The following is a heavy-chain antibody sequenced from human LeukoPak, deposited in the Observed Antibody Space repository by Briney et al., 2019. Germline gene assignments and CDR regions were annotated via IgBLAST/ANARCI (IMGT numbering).Heavy chain of an antibody. D-gene: IGHD2-15*01. CDR3: AKEHCLRGGGSCYGLDY. J-gene: IGHJ4*02. V-gene: IGHV3-23*01. Sequence: PSETLSLTCTVSGGSISNYYWNWIRQPPGKGLEGVSAMTGSGGRTYYADSVKGRFTISRDNSKNTLYLQMNRLRAEDTAVYYCAKEHCLRGGGSCYGLDYWGQGTLVTVSS. CDR1: GGSISNYY. CDR2: MTGSGGRT.